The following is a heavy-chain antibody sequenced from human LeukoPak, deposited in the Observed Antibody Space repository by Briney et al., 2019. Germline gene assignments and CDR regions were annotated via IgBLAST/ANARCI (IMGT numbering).Heavy chain of an antibody. CDR3: AAGTTSRLDF. CDR2: IWYDGSNK. J-gene: IGHJ4*02. D-gene: IGHD6-13*01. CDR1: GFTFSRYG. Sequence: PGGSLRLSCAASGFTFSRYGMHWVRQAPGKGLEWVAVIWYDGSNKDYGDSVKGRFTISRDNSKNTLYLQMNSLRAEDTAVYSCAAGTTSRLDFWGQGTLVTVSS. V-gene: IGHV3-33*01.